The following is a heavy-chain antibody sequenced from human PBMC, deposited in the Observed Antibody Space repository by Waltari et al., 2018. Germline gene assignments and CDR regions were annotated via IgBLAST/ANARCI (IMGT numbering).Heavy chain of an antibody. CDR2: VIPVLGAA. Sequence: VQLVQSGAEVKKPGSSVKVSCKVSGGTFNNSGISWVRQAPGQGLEWMGGVIPVLGAANYAQKFQGRFIISADESSGTVYMELSSLRSGDTAIYYCAFDGSGSEDYFDFWGQGTLVTVSS. CDR1: GGTFNNSG. D-gene: IGHD3-10*01. J-gene: IGHJ4*02. CDR3: AFDGSGSEDYFDF. V-gene: IGHV1-69*01.